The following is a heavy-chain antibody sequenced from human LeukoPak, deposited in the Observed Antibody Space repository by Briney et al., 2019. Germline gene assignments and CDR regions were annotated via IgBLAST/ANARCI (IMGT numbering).Heavy chain of an antibody. Sequence: GGSLRLSCSASGFTFSSYWMTWVRQAPGRGPEWVANIKEDGSEKNYVDSVKGQFTISRDNAKNSLYLQMNSLRADDTAVYYCARGSTKWRGGDYWGQGTLVTVSS. D-gene: IGHD1-26*01. CDR2: IKEDGSEK. J-gene: IGHJ4*02. CDR1: GFTFSSYW. V-gene: IGHV3-7*04. CDR3: ARGSTKWRGGDY.